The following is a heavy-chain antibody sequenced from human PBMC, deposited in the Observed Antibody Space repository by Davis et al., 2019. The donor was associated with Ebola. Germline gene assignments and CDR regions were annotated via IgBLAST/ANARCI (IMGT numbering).Heavy chain of an antibody. CDR3: ARELHGGEFNY. CDR2: INPSGGSI. V-gene: IGHV1-46*01. CDR1: GYTFSSYY. J-gene: IGHJ4*02. Sequence: ASVKVSCKASGYTFSSYYMHWVRQAPGQGLEWMGIINPSGGSITYAQKFQGRVTMTTDTSISTAYMDLSSLTSDDTAVFYCARELHGGEFNYWGQGTLVTVSS. D-gene: IGHD3-16*01.